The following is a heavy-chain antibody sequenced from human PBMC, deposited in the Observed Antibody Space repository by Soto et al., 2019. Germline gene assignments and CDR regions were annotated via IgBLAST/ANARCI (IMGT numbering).Heavy chain of an antibody. J-gene: IGHJ4*02. Sequence: EVQLLESGGGLVQPGGSLRLSCAASGFTFSSYAMSWVRQAPGKGLEWVSAISGSGGSTYYADSVKGRFTISRDNSKKPLDLQMNSLRAEDTAVYYCATYLGGGIDYWGQGTLVTVSS. CDR1: GFTFSSYA. V-gene: IGHV3-23*01. D-gene: IGHD7-27*01. CDR2: ISGSGGST. CDR3: ATYLGGGIDY.